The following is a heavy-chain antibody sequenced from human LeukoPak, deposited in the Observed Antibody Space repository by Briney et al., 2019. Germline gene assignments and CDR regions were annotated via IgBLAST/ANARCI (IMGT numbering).Heavy chain of an antibody. Sequence: SETLSLTCTVSGGSIIGSYWTWIRQSPGGGLEYIGYIYNTVDVNYSPSLKSRATISIDMSRSQFSLRLKSVTAADTAIYYCARSRNYDSTGYNPTYYFDSWGRGALVTVSS. CDR3: ARSRNYDSTGYNPTYYFDS. V-gene: IGHV4-59*01. J-gene: IGHJ4*02. CDR2: IYNTVDV. CDR1: GGSIIGSY. D-gene: IGHD3-22*01.